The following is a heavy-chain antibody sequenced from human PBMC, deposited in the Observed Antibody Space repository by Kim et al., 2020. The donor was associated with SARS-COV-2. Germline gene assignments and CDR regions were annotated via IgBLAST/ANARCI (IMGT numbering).Heavy chain of an antibody. V-gene: IGHV1-69*13. J-gene: IGHJ3*02. Sequence: SVKVSCKASGGTFSSYAISWVRQAPGQGLEWMGGIIPIFGTANYAQKFQGRVTITADESTSTAYMELSSLRSEDTAVYYCARDFGTYYYDSSGYYRDKDAFDIWGQGTMVTVSS. D-gene: IGHD3-22*01. CDR1: GGTFSSYA. CDR3: ARDFGTYYYDSSGYYRDKDAFDI. CDR2: IIPIFGTA.